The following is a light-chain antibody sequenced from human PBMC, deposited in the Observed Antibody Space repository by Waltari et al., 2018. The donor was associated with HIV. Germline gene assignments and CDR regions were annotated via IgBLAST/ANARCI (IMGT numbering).Light chain of an antibody. CDR3: HVWDSSTVV. CDR1: HIGSKN. J-gene: IGLJ2*01. CDR2: RDS. Sequence: SYELTQPLSVSVALGQTARITCGGNHIGSKNVHWYQQKPGQAPVLVIYRDSNRPSGIPERFSGSNSGNTATLTISRAQAGDEADYYCHVWDSSTVVFGGGTKLTVL. V-gene: IGLV3-9*01.